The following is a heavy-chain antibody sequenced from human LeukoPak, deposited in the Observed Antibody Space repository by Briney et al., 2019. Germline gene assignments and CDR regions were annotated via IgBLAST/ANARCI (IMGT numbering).Heavy chain of an antibody. CDR1: GGSISSYH. Sequence: MPSETLSLTCTVSGGSISSYHWSWIRQPPGKGLEWIGYIYYSGSTNHNPSLKSRVTISVDTSKNQFSLKLSSVTAADTAVYYCARRDPVAASFFDYWGQGTLVTVSS. V-gene: IGHV4-59*01. J-gene: IGHJ4*02. D-gene: IGHD6-19*01. CDR2: IYYSGST. CDR3: ARRDPVAASFFDY.